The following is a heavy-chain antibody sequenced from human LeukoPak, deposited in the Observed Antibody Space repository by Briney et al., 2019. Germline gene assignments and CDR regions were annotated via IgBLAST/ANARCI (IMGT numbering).Heavy chain of an antibody. CDR2: IYYSGST. D-gene: IGHD3-10*01. V-gene: IGHV4-59*01. Sequence: SETLSLTCTVSGGSISTYYWSWIRQPPGKGLEWIGYIYYSGSTNYNPSLKSRVTISVDTSKNQFSLKLSSVTAADTAVYYCARADLWFGELYYFDYWGQGTLVTVSS. CDR3: ARADLWFGELYYFDY. J-gene: IGHJ4*02. CDR1: GGSISTYY.